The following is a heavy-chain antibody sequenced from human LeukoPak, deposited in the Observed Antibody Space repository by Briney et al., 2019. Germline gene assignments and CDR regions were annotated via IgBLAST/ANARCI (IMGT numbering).Heavy chain of an antibody. CDR1: GFTFSTSA. CDR2: ISGNGGRT. Sequence: QPGGSLRLSCAASGFTFSTSAMHWVRQAPGKGLEYVSAISGNGGRTYYANSVEGRFTISRDNSKNTVFLQMGSLRTEDMAVYYCARGEPDCAGDCPYWYLDLWGRGTLVTVSS. D-gene: IGHD2-21*02. V-gene: IGHV3-64*01. J-gene: IGHJ2*01. CDR3: ARGEPDCAGDCPYWYLDL.